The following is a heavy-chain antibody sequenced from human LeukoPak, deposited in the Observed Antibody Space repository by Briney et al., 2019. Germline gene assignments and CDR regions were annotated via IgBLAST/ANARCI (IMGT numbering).Heavy chain of an antibody. CDR3: ASSSGYYAEAFDY. Sequence: GASVKVSCKASGGTFSSYAISWVRQAPGQGLEWMGGIIPIFGTANYAQKFQGRVTITTDESTSTAYMELSSLRSEDTAVYYCASSSGYYAEAFDYWGQGTLVTVSS. CDR1: GGTFSSYA. V-gene: IGHV1-69*05. CDR2: IIPIFGTA. D-gene: IGHD3-22*01. J-gene: IGHJ4*02.